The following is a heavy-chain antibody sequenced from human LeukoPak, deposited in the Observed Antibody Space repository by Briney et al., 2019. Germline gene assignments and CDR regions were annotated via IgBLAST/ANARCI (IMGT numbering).Heavy chain of an antibody. V-gene: IGHV4-39*01. Sequence: PSETLSLTCSVSGGSISSSSYYWGWIRQPPGKGLEWIGRIYYSGSTYYSPSLKSRVTISVDTSRNQFSLKLSSVTAADTAVYYCARQLYYDSRGYYWYFDLWGRGTLVTVSS. CDR2: IYYSGST. CDR3: ARQLYYDSRGYYWYFDL. CDR1: GGSISSSSYY. J-gene: IGHJ2*01. D-gene: IGHD3-22*01.